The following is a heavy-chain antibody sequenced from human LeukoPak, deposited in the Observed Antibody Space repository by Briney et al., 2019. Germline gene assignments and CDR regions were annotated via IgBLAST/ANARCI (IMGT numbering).Heavy chain of an antibody. D-gene: IGHD3-10*01. J-gene: IGHJ4*02. V-gene: IGHV1-2*02. CDR2: INPNSGGT. CDR1: GYTFTGYY. Sequence: ASVKVSCKASGYTFTGYYMHWVRQAPGQGLEWMGWINPNSGGTNYAQKFQGRVTMTRDTSISTAYMELSRLRSDDTAVYYCARSKYSGVRGVTRPPDYWGQGTLVTVSS. CDR3: ARSKYSGVRGVTRPPDY.